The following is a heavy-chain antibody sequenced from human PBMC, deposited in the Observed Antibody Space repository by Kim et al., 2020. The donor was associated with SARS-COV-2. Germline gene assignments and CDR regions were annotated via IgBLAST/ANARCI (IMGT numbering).Heavy chain of an antibody. CDR2: IWYDGSNK. J-gene: IGHJ5*02. Sequence: GGSLRLSCAASGFTFSSYGMHWVRQAPGKGLEWVAVIWYDGSNKYYADSVKGRFTISRDNSKNTLYLQMNSLRAEDTAVYYCARARIAAAGNWFDPWGQGTLVTVSS. V-gene: IGHV3-33*01. CDR3: ARARIAAAGNWFDP. D-gene: IGHD6-13*01. CDR1: GFTFSSYG.